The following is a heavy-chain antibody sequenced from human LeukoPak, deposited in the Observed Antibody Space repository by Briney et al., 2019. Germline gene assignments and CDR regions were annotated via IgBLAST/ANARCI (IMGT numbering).Heavy chain of an antibody. J-gene: IGHJ3*02. CDR1: GFTFSSYG. V-gene: IGHV3-30*03. CDR3: ARGLYYDILTEAFDI. Sequence: GGSLRLSCAASGFTFSSYGMHWVRQAPGKGLEWVAVISYDGSNKYYADSVKGRFTISRDNSKNTLYLQMNSLRAEDTAVYYCARGLYYDILTEAFDIWGQGTMVTVSS. D-gene: IGHD3-9*01. CDR2: ISYDGSNK.